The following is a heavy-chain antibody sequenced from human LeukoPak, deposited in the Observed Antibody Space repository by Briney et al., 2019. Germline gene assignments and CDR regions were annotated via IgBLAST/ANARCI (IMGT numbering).Heavy chain of an antibody. J-gene: IGHJ4*02. CDR1: GFTFSSYG. Sequence: GGSLRLSCAASGFTFSSYGMHWVRQAPGKGLEWVAVISYDGSNKYYADSVKGRFTISRDNSKNTLYLQMNSLRADDTAVYFCARGFCSSGRCSKYDYWGQGTLVTVSS. V-gene: IGHV3-30*03. CDR3: ARGFCSSGRCSKYDY. CDR2: ISYDGSNK. D-gene: IGHD2-15*01.